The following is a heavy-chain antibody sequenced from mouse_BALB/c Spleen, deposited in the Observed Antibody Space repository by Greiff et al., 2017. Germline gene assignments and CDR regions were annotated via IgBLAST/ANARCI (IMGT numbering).Heavy chain of an antibody. CDR2: IRNKANGYTT. D-gene: IGHD2-2*01. J-gene: IGHJ2*01. V-gene: IGHV7-3*02. CDR1: GFTFTDYY. CDR3: ARDDGYDSFDY. Sequence: EVNVVESGGGLVQPGGSLRLSCATSGFTFTDYYMSWVRQPPGKALEWLGFIRNKANGYTTEYSASVKGRFTISRDNSQSILYLQMNTLRAEDSATYYCARDDGYDSFDYWGQGTTLTVSS.